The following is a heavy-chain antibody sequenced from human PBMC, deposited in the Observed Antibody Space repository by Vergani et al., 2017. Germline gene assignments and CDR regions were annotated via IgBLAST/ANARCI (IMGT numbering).Heavy chain of an antibody. CDR3: ARNYYDSSGYYYNWFDP. Sequence: QVQLVQSGAEVKKPGASVKVSCKASGYTFTSYDINWVRQATGQGLEWMGWMNPNSGNTGYAQKFQGRVTITRNTSISTAYMELSSLRSEDTAVYYCARNYYDSSGYYYNWFDPWGQGTLDTVSS. CDR1: GYTFTSYD. CDR2: MNPNSGNT. V-gene: IGHV1-8*03. D-gene: IGHD3-22*01. J-gene: IGHJ5*02.